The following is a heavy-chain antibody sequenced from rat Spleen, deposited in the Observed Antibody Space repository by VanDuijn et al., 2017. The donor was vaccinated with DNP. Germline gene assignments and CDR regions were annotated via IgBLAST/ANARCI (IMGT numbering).Heavy chain of an antibody. V-gene: IGHV2S12*01. CDR1: RLSLTSHG. J-gene: IGHJ2*01. CDR2: ISNGGRT. CDR3: TGGGNCAFDY. Sequence: QLRESPPGLLHPSQTLSLTCTLPRLSLTSHGVCWVRQPPAKGLEWIASISNGGRTYYNSALKSRLRISRGTSKGQVFLKVNSLQTEDTATYFCTGGGNCAFDYWGGGVMVAVSS. D-gene: IGHD3-6*01.